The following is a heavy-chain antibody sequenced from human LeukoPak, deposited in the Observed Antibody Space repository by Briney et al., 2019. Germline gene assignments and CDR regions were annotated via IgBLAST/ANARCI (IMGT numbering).Heavy chain of an antibody. V-gene: IGHV4-39*01. Sequence: PSETLSLTCTVSGGSISSSSYYWGWIRQPSGKGLEWIGSIYYSGSTYYNPSLKSRVTISVDTSKNQFSLKLSSVTAADTAVYYCARRSVVAGLGAFDIWGQGTMVTVSS. CDR1: GGSISSSSYY. J-gene: IGHJ3*02. CDR2: IYYSGST. CDR3: ARRSVVAGLGAFDI. D-gene: IGHD6-19*01.